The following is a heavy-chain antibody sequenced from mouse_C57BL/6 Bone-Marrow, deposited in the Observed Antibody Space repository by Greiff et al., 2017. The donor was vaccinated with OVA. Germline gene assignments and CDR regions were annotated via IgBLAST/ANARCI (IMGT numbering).Heavy chain of an antibody. V-gene: IGHV5-6*01. CDR3: ASHYGSSSYYFDY. CDR1: GFTFSSYG. J-gene: IGHJ2*01. D-gene: IGHD1-1*01. Sequence: EVKVIESGGDLVKPGGSLKLSCAASGFTFSSYGMSWVRQTPDKRLEWVATISSGGSYTYYPDSVKGRFTISRDNAKNTLYLQMSSLKSDDTAMYYCASHYGSSSYYFDYWGQGTTLTVSS. CDR2: ISSGGSYT.